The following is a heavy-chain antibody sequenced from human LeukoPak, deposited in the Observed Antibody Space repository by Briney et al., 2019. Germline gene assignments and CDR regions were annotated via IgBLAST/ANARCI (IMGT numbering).Heavy chain of an antibody. J-gene: IGHJ4*02. V-gene: IGHV3-30*02. D-gene: IGHD3-22*01. CDR2: IRYDGSNK. CDR1: GFTFDSYG. CDR3: AKDARGGSSGYFFDY. Sequence: GRSLRLSCAASGFTFDSYGMHWVRQAPGKGLEWVAFIRYDGSNKYYADSVKGRFTISRDNSKNTLYLQMNSLRAEDTAVYYCAKDARGGSSGYFFDYWGQGTLVTVSS.